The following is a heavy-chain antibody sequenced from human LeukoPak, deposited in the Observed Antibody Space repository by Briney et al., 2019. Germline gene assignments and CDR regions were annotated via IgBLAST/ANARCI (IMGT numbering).Heavy chain of an antibody. Sequence: SETLSLTCTVSGGSISSTTYYWGWIRQPPGKGLEWIGEINDSGSTNYNPSLKNRVTISVDTSKNQFSLKLSSVTAADTAVYYCARGRSGSYRIGDYFDYWGQGTLVTVSS. V-gene: IGHV4-39*07. D-gene: IGHD1-26*01. CDR3: ARGRSGSYRIGDYFDY. CDR1: GGSISSTTYY. J-gene: IGHJ4*02. CDR2: INDSGST.